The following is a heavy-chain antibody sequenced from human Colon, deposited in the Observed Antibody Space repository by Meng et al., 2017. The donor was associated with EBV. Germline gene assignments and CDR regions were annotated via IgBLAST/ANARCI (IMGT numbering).Heavy chain of an antibody. CDR1: GGSFRDYY. V-gene: IGHV4-34*01. CDR3: ARRGPSGNFSP. Sequence: QGQLQTWGGGLVKPSETLSRSCAVYGGSFRDYYWTWIRQPPGKGLEWIGEIDHRGNTKYNPSLKSRVTISLDTSKKQFSLKVSSVTAADSAVYYCARRGPSGNFSPWSQGALVTVSS. J-gene: IGHJ5*02. CDR2: IDHRGNT. D-gene: IGHD3-10*01.